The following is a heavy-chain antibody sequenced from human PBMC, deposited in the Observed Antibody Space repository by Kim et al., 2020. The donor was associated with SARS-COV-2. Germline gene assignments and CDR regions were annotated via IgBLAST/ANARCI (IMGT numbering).Heavy chain of an antibody. CDR3: ARGGWGRVPAAIVRIGYYYYGMDV. V-gene: IGHV1-69*13. D-gene: IGHD2-2*01. CDR2: IIPIFGTA. Sequence: SVKVSCKASGGTFSSYAISWVRQAPGQGLEWMGGIIPIFGTANYAQKFQGRVTITADESTSTAYMELSSLRSEDTAVYYCARGGWGRVPAAIVRIGYYYYGMDVWGQGTTVTVSS. J-gene: IGHJ6*02. CDR1: GGTFSSYA.